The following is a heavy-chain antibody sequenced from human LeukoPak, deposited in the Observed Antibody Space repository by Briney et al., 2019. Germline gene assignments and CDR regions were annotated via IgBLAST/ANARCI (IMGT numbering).Heavy chain of an antibody. CDR3: ARDHFSTVTPFDY. Sequence: SETLSLTCTVSGGSISSGGYYWGWIRQSPGKGLEWIGSIYRSGSTYYNPSLKSRVTISIDTSKNHFSLKLSSVTAADTAVYYCARDHFSTVTPFDYWGQGTLVTVSS. CDR2: IYRSGST. D-gene: IGHD5/OR15-5a*01. J-gene: IGHJ4*02. V-gene: IGHV4-39*02. CDR1: GGSISSGGYY.